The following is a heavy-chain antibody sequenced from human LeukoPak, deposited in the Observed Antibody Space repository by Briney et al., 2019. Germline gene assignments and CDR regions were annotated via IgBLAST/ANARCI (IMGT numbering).Heavy chain of an antibody. CDR3: ARDHNYAFDN. CDR1: GLSFSSHA. Sequence: PGGSLRLSCAASGLSFSSHAMSWVRQAPGKGLEWVSAIGTSGSTQYADSVKGRFTISGDNAKSSLYLQMNSLRVEDTAVYYCARDHNYAFDNWGQGTLVTVSS. D-gene: IGHD4-11*01. CDR2: IGTSGST. V-gene: IGHV3-69-1*01. J-gene: IGHJ4*02.